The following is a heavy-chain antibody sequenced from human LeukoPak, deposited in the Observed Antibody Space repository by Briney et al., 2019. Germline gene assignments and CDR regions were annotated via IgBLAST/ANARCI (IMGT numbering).Heavy chain of an antibody. V-gene: IGHV4-59*01. CDR3: ARGRYWFDP. Sequence: SETLSLTRTVSASSLSGFYWTWIRQSPEKGLEWIGLVYYTGSTKYNPSLKSRVTISVDTSKNQFSLKLSSVTAADTAAYYCARGRYWFDPWGQGTLVTVSS. CDR2: VYYTGST. J-gene: IGHJ5*02. CDR1: ASSLSGFY.